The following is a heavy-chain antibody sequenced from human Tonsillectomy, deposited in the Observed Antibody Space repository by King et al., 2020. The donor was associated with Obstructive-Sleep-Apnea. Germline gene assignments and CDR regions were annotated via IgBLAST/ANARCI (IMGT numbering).Heavy chain of an antibody. CDR3: AKANYGDYSLGY. J-gene: IGHJ4*02. V-gene: IGHV3-30*18. D-gene: IGHD4-17*01. CDR2: ISDYGGNK. Sequence: QLVQSGGGVVQPGRSLRLACATSRFTFSSYGMHWVRQGPGKGLEWVPVISDYGGNKHYADSVKGRFTISRDNSKNTLYLQMNSLRAEDTAVYYCAKANYGDYSLGYWGQGTLVTVSS. CDR1: RFTFSSYG.